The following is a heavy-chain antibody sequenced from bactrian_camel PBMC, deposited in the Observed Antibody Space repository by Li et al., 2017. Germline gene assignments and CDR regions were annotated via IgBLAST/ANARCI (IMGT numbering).Heavy chain of an antibody. V-gene: IGHV3S63*01. Sequence: QVQLVESGGGSVQTGGSLKLSCTTSGFTFDGSGMGWYRQAPGNECELVSSSSDGYTYYTDSVKGRFTISQDNAKNTVYLQMNNLKPEDTGMYYCAVESPVYSDYVRTLPAEYNFWGAGTQVTVS. CDR2: SSDGYT. CDR3: AVESPVYSDYVRTLPAEYNF. J-gene: IGHJ4*01. CDR1: GFTFDGSG. D-gene: IGHD4*01.